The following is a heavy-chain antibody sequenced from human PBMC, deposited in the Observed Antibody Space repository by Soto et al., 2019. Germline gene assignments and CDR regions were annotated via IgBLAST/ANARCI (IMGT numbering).Heavy chain of an antibody. D-gene: IGHD3-3*01. J-gene: IGHJ4*02. V-gene: IGHV3-11*01. CDR3: ARVGDMAYKD. Sequence: QVQLVESGGGLVKPGGSLRLSCAASGFTFSDHYMTWIRQAPGKGLEWLSYIYSSGTTIYYAESVRGRFTISRDNAKNSLYLQMNSLRVDDSAVYYCARVGDMAYKDWGQGTLVTVSP. CDR1: GFTFSDHY. CDR2: IYSSGTTI.